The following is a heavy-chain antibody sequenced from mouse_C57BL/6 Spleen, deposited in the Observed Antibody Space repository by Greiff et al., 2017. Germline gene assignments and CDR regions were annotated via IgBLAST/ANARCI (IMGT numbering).Heavy chain of an antibody. CDR1: GYTFTDYN. CDR3: ASSAAVGAMDY. V-gene: IGHV1-18*01. J-gene: IGHJ4*01. CDR2: INPNNGGT. D-gene: IGHD1-1*01. Sequence: VQLQQSGPELVKPGASVKIPCKASGYTFTDYNMDWVKQSHGKSLEWIGDINPNNGGTNYNQKFKGKATLTVDKSSRSAYMELRSLTSEDTAVYYCASSAAVGAMDYWGQGTSVTVSS.